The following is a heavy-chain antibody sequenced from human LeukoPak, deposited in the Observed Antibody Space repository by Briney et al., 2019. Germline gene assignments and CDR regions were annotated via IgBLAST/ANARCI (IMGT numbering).Heavy chain of an antibody. D-gene: IGHD5-12*01. CDR3: ARRSGYDPYYFDY. J-gene: IGHJ4*02. CDR1: GGTFSSYA. Sequence: AASVKVSCKASGGTFSSYAISWVRQAPGQGVEWMGGIIPIFGTANYAQRFQGRVTITTDESTSTAYMELSSLRSEDTAVYYCARRSGYDPYYFDYWGQGTLVTVSS. CDR2: IIPIFGTA. V-gene: IGHV1-69*05.